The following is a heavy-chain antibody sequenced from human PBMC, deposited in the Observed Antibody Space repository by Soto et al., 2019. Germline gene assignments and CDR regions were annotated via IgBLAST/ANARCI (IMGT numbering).Heavy chain of an antibody. J-gene: IGHJ6*02. D-gene: IGHD6-19*01. Sequence: EVQLLESGGGLVQPGGSLRLSCAASGFTFSSYAMSWVRQAPGKGLEWVSAISGSGGSTYYADSVKGRFTIPRDNAKNTLYLQMNRLRAEDTAVYYCAKVRVLWLVPGRVIDYYYGMDVLGQGTTVTVSS. V-gene: IGHV3-23*01. CDR3: AKVRVLWLVPGRVIDYYYGMDV. CDR2: ISGSGGST. CDR1: GFTFSSYA.